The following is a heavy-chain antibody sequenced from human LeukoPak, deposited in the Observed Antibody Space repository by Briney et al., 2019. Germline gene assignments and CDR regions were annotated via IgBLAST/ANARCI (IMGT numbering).Heavy chain of an antibody. CDR1: GYRFTSYW. D-gene: IGHD6-13*01. CDR3: ARPRGAWYNASDI. J-gene: IGHJ3*02. CDR2: IYPGDFDT. V-gene: IGHV5-51*01. Sequence: PGESLRISCKGSGYRFTSYWIGWVRQMPGKGLEWMGIIYPGDFDTRYSPSFEGQVTISADKSISTAYLRWTSLKASDSAMYYCARPRGAWYNASDIWGQGTMVTVSS.